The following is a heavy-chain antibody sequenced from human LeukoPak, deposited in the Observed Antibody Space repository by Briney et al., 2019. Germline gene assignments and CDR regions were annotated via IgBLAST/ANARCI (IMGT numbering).Heavy chain of an antibody. V-gene: IGHV3-33*08. CDR3: ARDLALYTYYYDSSGQDSYYFDY. Sequence: PGGSLRLSCAASGFTFSSYAMSWVRQAPGKGLEWVAVIWYDGSNKYYADSVKGRFTISRDNSKNTLYLQMNSLRAEDTAVYYCARDLALYTYYYDSSGQDSYYFDYWGQGTLVTVSS. CDR2: IWYDGSNK. D-gene: IGHD3-22*01. CDR1: GFTFSSYA. J-gene: IGHJ4*02.